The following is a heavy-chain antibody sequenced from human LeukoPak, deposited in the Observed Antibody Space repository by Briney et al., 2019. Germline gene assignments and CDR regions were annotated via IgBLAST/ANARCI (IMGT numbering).Heavy chain of an antibody. CDR1: GGSISSGGYY. V-gene: IGHV4-30-2*01. CDR2: IYHSGST. D-gene: IGHD4-17*01. Sequence: SETLSLTCTVSGGSISSGGYYWSWIRQPPGKGLEWIGYIYHSGSTYYNPSLKSRVTISVDRSKNQFSLKLSSVTAADTAVYYCARDRYYGDYSLDYWGQGTLVTVSS. CDR3: ARDRYYGDYSLDY. J-gene: IGHJ4*02.